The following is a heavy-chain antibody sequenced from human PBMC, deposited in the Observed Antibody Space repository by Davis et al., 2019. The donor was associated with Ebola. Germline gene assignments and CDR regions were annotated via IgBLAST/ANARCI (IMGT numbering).Heavy chain of an antibody. CDR2: ISEDGGIT. V-gene: IGHV3-43*02. CDR1: GFTFDDYA. CDR3: AKPRLGYFYYYSMDV. D-gene: IGHD6-19*01. J-gene: IGHJ6*02. Sequence: GESLKISCAASGFTFDDYAMHWVRQAPGKGLEWVSLISEDGGITYYADSVKGRFTISRDNSKNSLYLQMNSLRTEDTALYYCAKPRLGYFYYYSMDVWGQGTTVTVSS.